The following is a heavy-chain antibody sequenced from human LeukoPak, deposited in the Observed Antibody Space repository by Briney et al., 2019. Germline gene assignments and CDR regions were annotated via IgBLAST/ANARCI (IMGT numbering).Heavy chain of an antibody. D-gene: IGHD3-22*01. CDR3: ARDYRRNYYDSSGYFDY. CDR1: GYTFTGYY. J-gene: IGHJ4*02. CDR2: INPNSGGT. V-gene: IGHV1-2*02. Sequence: ASVKVSCKASGYTFTGYYMHWVRQAPGQGLEWMGWINPNSGGTNYAQKFQGRVTMTRDTSTSTAYMELSRLRSDDTAVYYCARDYRRNYYDSSGYFDYWGQGTLVTVSS.